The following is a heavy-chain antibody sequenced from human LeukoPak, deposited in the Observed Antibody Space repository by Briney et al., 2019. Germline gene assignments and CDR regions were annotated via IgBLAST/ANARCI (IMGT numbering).Heavy chain of an antibody. CDR1: GYTFTGYY. V-gene: IGHV1-2*02. D-gene: IGHD6-13*01. CDR3: ARSVAAAGRPNFDY. J-gene: IGHJ4*02. Sequence: ASVKVSCKASGYTFTGYYMHWVRQAPGQGLEWMGWINPNSGGTNYAQKFQGRVTMTWDTSISTAYMELSRLRSDDTAVYYCARSVAAAGRPNFDYWGQGTLVTVSS. CDR2: INPNSGGT.